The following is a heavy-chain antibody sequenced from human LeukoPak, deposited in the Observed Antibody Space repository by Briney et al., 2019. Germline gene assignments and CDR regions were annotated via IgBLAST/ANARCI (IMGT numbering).Heavy chain of an antibody. V-gene: IGHV6-1*01. Sequence: SQTLSLTCAISGDSVSSNSATWNWIRQSPSRGLEWLGRTYYRSKWYDNYAVSVASRIIINPDTSKNQFSLQLNSVTPADTAVYYCAREGEQQLAYDAFDIWGQGTMVTVSS. D-gene: IGHD6-13*01. CDR3: AREGEQQLAYDAFDI. CDR2: TYYRSKWYD. J-gene: IGHJ3*02. CDR1: GDSVSSNSAT.